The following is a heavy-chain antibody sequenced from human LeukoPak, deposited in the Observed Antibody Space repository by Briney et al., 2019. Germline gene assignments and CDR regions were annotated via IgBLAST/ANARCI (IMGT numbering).Heavy chain of an antibody. D-gene: IGHD3-22*01. Sequence: GGSLRLSCAASGFTFDDYGMSWVRQAPGKGLEWVANIKQDGSEKYYVDSVKGRFTISRDNAKNSLYLQMNSLRAEDTAVYYCARDLEGYYYDSSGHDAFDIWGQGTMVTVSS. CDR2: IKQDGSEK. CDR3: ARDLEGYYYDSSGHDAFDI. CDR1: GFTFDDYG. V-gene: IGHV3-7*01. J-gene: IGHJ3*02.